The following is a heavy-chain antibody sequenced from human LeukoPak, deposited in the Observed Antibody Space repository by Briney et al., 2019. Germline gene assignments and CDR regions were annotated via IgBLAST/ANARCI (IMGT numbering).Heavy chain of an antibody. V-gene: IGHV3-73*01. CDR2: IRSKANSYAT. CDR3: TRRGDGYNLDY. J-gene: IGHJ4*02. CDR1: GFTFSGSA. D-gene: IGHD5-24*01. Sequence: GGSLRLSRAASGFTFSGSAMHWVRQASGKGLEWVGRIRSKANSYATAYAASVKGRFTISRDDSKNTAYLQMNSLKTEDTAVYYCTRRGDGYNLDYWGQGTLVTVSS.